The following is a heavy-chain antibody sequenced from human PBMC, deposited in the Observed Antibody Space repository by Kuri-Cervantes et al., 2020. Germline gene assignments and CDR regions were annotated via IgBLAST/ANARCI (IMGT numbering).Heavy chain of an antibody. CDR3: TTDPTRRQTYYYDSSGYYRVDY. Sequence: LSLTCAASGFTFSNAWMSWVRQAPGKGLEWVGRIKSKTDGGTTDYAAPVKGRFTISRDDSKNTLYLQMNSLKTEDTAVYYCTTDPTRRQTYYYDSSGYYRVDYWGQGTLVTVSS. CDR2: IKSKTDGGTT. D-gene: IGHD3-22*01. V-gene: IGHV3-15*01. CDR1: GFTFSNAW. J-gene: IGHJ4*02.